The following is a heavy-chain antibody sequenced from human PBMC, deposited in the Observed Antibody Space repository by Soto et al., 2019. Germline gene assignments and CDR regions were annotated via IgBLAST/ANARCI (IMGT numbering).Heavy chain of an antibody. CDR1: RYTFTGYY. CDR2: INPNSGGT. Sequence: ASVKVSCKASRYTFTGYYMNWVRQAPVQGLEWMGWINPNSGGTNYAQKFQGRVTMTRDTSISTAYMELSRLRSDDTAVYYCARGRVELPFYYGMDVWGQGTTVTVSS. D-gene: IGHD1-7*01. V-gene: IGHV1-2*02. J-gene: IGHJ6*02. CDR3: ARGRVELPFYYGMDV.